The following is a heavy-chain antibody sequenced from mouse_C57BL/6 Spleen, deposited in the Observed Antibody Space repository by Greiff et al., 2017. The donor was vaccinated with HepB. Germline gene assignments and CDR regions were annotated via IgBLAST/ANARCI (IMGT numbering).Heavy chain of an antibody. J-gene: IGHJ2*01. CDR2: IDPNSGGT. D-gene: IGHD3-2*02. V-gene: IGHV1-72*01. Sequence: VQLQQPGAELVKPGASVKLSCKASGYTFTSYWMHWVKQRPGRGLEWIGRIDPNSGGTKYNEKFKSKATLTVDKPSSTAYMQLSSLTSEDSAVYYCAGQLRLRENDFDYWGQGTTLTVAS. CDR1: GYTFTSYW. CDR3: AGQLRLRENDFDY.